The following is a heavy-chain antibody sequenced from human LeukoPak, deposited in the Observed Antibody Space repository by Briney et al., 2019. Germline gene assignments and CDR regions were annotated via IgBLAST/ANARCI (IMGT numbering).Heavy chain of an antibody. CDR1: PYSISSGYY. V-gene: IGHV4-38-2*02. D-gene: IGHD3-16*01. CDR2: IYHSGST. J-gene: IGHJ4*02. Sequence: SETLSLTCTVSPYSISSGYYWGWIRQPPGKGLEWIGSIYHSGSTYYNPSLKSRVTISVDTSKNHFSLKLTSVTAADTAVYYCARGGPPFSFDYWGQGTLVTVSS. CDR3: ARGGPPFSFDY.